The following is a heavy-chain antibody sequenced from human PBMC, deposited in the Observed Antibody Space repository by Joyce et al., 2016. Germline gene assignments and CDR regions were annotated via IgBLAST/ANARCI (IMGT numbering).Heavy chain of an antibody. CDR1: GYYFISYW. CDR2: LYPGGANP. Sequence: EVQLVQSGAELKKPGESLKISCEASGYYFISYWIGWVTQMPGKGLEWMGILYPGGANPSYGPSFEGQVTISAEKSINTAYLEWSSLKASDTAIYYCVRQVVGDKDYWGQGTLVTVSS. D-gene: IGHD1-26*01. V-gene: IGHV5-51*01. J-gene: IGHJ4*02. CDR3: VRQVVGDKDY.